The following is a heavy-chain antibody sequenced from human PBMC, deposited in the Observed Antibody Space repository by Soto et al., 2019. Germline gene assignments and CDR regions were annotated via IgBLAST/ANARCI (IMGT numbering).Heavy chain of an antibody. CDR3: ARFGTYYDSSGFAY. V-gene: IGHV3-74*03. CDR1: GFTFSRNW. J-gene: IGHJ4*02. Sequence: PGGSLRLSXAASGFTFSRNWMHWVRQAPGKGLEWVSRIEGDETSATYADSVKGRFTISRDNAKNTLYLQMNSLTAEDTAVYYCARFGTYYDSSGFAYWGQGTLVTVSS. D-gene: IGHD3-22*01. CDR2: IEGDETSA.